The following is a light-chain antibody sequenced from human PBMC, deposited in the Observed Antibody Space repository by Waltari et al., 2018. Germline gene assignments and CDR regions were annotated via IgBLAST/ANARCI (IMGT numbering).Light chain of an antibody. CDR3: LQNYITPS. J-gene: IGKJ1*01. Sequence: DIQMTQSPSSLSASIGDRVTITCRASQSVSGLLNWDQQKPGTAPNLLVHTVSTLQTAVPSRFSGSESGTDFTLTISSLQPEDFATYYCLQNYITPSFGQGTKVEIK. V-gene: IGKV1-39*01. CDR1: QSVSGL. CDR2: TVS.